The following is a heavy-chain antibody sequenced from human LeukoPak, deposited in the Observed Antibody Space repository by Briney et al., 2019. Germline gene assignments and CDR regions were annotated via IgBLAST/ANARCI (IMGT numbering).Heavy chain of an antibody. CDR2: INPNSGGI. J-gene: IGHJ4*02. D-gene: IGHD6-13*01. V-gene: IGHV1-2*02. CDR3: ARDTPKKGSSWYGPGDY. CDR1: GYTFTGYY. Sequence: WASVKVSCKASGYTFTGYYMHWVRQAPGQGLEWMGWINPNSGGINYAQKFQGRVTMTRDTSISTAYMELSRLRSDDTAVYYCARDTPKKGSSWYGPGDYWGQGTLVTVSS.